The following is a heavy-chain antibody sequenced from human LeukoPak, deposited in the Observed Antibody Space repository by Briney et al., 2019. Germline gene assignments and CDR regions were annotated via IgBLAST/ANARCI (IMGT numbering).Heavy chain of an antibody. J-gene: IGHJ4*02. D-gene: IGHD3-22*01. Sequence: GSLRLSCAASGFIVSGDFMSWVRQAPGKGLEWVSVIYSDGSTYYADSVKGRFTISRDNSKNTLDLQMTGLRAEDTAVYYCARALYDSSGYYYGSDYWGQGTLVTVSS. V-gene: IGHV3-53*01. CDR2: IYSDGST. CDR3: ARALYDSSGYYYGSDY. CDR1: GFIVSGDF.